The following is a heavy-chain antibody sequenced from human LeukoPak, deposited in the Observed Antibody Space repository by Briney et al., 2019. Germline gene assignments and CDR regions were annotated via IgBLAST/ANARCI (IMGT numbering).Heavy chain of an antibody. CDR3: ASGSSGYDP. Sequence: PSETRSLTCTDSGGSISNYYWSWIRQPAGKGLEWIGRIYSSGTTIYNPSLTSRVTMSVDTSKNQFSLKLSSVTAADTAVYFCASGSSGYDPWGQGTLVTVSS. CDR1: GGSISNYY. CDR2: IYSSGTT. D-gene: IGHD5-12*01. J-gene: IGHJ5*02. V-gene: IGHV4-4*07.